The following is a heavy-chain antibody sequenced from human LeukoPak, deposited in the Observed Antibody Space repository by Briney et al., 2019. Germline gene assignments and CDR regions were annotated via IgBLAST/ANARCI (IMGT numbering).Heavy chain of an antibody. CDR3: ATSSVWGGAFNI. V-gene: IGHV3-7*02. CDR2: IKKDGREK. J-gene: IGHJ3*02. Sequence: GGSLRLSCAASGFTFSSYWMSWVRQAPGKGLEWVANIKKDGREKYYVDSVKGRFTISRDNAKNSLYLQINSLRAEDTAVYYCATSSVWGGAFNIWGQGTMVTVSS. D-gene: IGHD3-16*01. CDR1: GFTFSSYW.